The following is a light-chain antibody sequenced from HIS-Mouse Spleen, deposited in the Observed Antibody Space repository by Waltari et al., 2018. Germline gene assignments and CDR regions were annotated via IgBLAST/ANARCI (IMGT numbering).Light chain of an antibody. V-gene: IGLV2-23*03. Sequence: QSALTQPASVSGSPGQSITIPCTGTSRDVGSYNLVSWYQPHPGKAPKLMIYEGSKRPSGVSNRFSGSKSGNTASLTISGLQAEDEADYYCCSYAGSSTFNWVFGGGTKLTVL. CDR3: CSYAGSSTFNWV. J-gene: IGLJ3*02. CDR1: SRDVGSYNL. CDR2: EGS.